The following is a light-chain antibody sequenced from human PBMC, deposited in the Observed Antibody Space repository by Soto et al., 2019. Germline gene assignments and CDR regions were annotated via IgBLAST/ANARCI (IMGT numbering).Light chain of an antibody. CDR1: QTISSW. V-gene: IGKV1-5*03. J-gene: IGKJ1*01. CDR2: KAS. Sequence: DIQMTHSPSTLSGSLGERVTITCRASQTISSWLAWYQQKPGKAPKLLIYKASTLKSGVPSRFSGSGSGTEFTLTISSLQPDDFATYYCQHYNSYSEAFGQGTKVDIK. CDR3: QHYNSYSEA.